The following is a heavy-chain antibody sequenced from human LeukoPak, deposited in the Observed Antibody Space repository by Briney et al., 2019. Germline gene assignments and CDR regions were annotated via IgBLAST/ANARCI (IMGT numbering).Heavy chain of an antibody. CDR2: IYSGGST. Sequence: GGSLRLSCAASGFTVSSNYMSWVRQAPGKGLEWVAVIYSGGSTYYADSVKGRFTISRDNSKNTLYLQINSLRAEDTAVYYCASSSIRYCSSTSCALPFDYWGQGTLVTVSS. J-gene: IGHJ4*02. CDR3: ASSSIRYCSSTSCALPFDY. V-gene: IGHV3-53*01. D-gene: IGHD2-2*01. CDR1: GFTVSSNY.